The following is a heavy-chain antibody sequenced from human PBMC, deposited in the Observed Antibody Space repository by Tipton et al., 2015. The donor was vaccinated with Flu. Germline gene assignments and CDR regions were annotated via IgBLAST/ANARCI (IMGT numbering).Heavy chain of an antibody. J-gene: IGHJ4*02. CDR1: GDSISSDFY. D-gene: IGHD3-3*01. CDR2: VSRTGST. Sequence: TLSLTCAVSGDSISSDFYWAWIRQFPGKGLEWIGTVSRTGSTYYNPSLKSRVTISVDTSKNQFSLKLSSVTAADTAVYYCARGGYYSFDYWGQGTLVTVSS. CDR3: ARGGYYSFDY. V-gene: IGHV4-38-2*01.